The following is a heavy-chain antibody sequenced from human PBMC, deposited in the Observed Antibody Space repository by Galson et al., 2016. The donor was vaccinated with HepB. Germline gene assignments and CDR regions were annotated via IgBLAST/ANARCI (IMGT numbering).Heavy chain of an antibody. V-gene: IGHV3-30*18. J-gene: IGHJ4*02. CDR1: GLSFSDYY. CDR3: AKDLNKYLQSGLFEY. D-gene: IGHD5-24*01. CDR2: ISYDGSNK. Sequence: SLRLSCAVSGLSFSDYYMHWVRQAPGKGLEWVALISYDGSNKYYADSLKGRFTISRDNSKNTLDLQMNSLRAEDTAVYYCAKDLNKYLQSGLFEYWGQGTLVSISS.